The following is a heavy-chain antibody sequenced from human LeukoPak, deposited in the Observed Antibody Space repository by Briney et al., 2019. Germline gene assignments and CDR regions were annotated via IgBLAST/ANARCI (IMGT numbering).Heavy chain of an antibody. J-gene: IGHJ4*02. Sequence: PGGSLRLSCAASGFTFSSYWMHWVRQAPGKGLVWVSRINTDGSSTSYADSVKGRFTIPRDNAKNTLYLQMNSLRAEDTAVYYCANDEYSSSSRYWGQGTLVTVSS. D-gene: IGHD6-6*01. CDR3: ANDEYSSSSRY. CDR2: INTDGSST. CDR1: GFTFSSYW. V-gene: IGHV3-74*01.